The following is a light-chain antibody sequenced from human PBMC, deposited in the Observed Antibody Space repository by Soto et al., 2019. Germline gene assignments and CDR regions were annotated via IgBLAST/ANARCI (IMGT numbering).Light chain of an antibody. J-gene: IGKJ4*01. V-gene: IGKV1-17*03. CDR2: GAS. Sequence: DIQMTQSPSAMSASLGDRATITCRASQGISNSLAWFQQKPGRVPKRLIYGASTLQSWAPSRFSGSASGAAFTLTISSLRPEDFATYYCLQYNSYPFTFGGGTKVDIK. CDR3: LQYNSYPFT. CDR1: QGISNS.